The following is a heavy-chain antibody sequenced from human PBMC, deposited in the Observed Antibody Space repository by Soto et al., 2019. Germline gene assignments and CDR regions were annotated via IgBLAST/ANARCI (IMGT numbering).Heavy chain of an antibody. CDR2: MNPNSGNT. V-gene: IGHV1-8*01. J-gene: IGHJ6*02. Sequence: ASVKVSCKASGYTFTSYDINWVRQATGQGREWMGWMNPNSGNTGYAQRFQGRVTMTRNTSISTDYMELSSLRSEDTAVYYCARRLRSYDFWSGSDHSPNYYYYGMDVWGQGTTVTVSS. CDR1: GYTFTSYD. D-gene: IGHD3-3*01. CDR3: ARRLRSYDFWSGSDHSPNYYYYGMDV.